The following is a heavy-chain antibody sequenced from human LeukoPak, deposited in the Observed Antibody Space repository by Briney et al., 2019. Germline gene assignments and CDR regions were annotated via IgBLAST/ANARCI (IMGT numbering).Heavy chain of an antibody. CDR1: GGSISSYY. CDR2: IYYSGST. CDR3: ARPSDYRGYNWFDP. Sequence: SETLSLTCTVSGGSISSYYWSWVRQPPGKGLEWIGYIYYSGSTNYNPSLKSRVTISVDTSKNQFSLKLSSVTAADTAVYYWARPSDYRGYNWFDPWGQGTMVTVSS. V-gene: IGHV4-59*08. D-gene: IGHD4-11*01. J-gene: IGHJ5*02.